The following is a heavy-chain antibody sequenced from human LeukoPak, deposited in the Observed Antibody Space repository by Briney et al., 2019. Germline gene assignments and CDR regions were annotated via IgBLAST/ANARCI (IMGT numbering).Heavy chain of an antibody. CDR3: AKEEGAQYDYYYYIDV. V-gene: IGHV3-23*01. D-gene: IGHD1-26*01. CDR2: ISGSSGNT. CDR1: GFTFSTYG. J-gene: IGHJ6*03. Sequence: GGSLRPSCEASGFTFSTYGITWVRQAPGKGLEWVSGISGSSGNTYYADSVKGRLTISRHNSKHTLYLKIHSLRAEDTAVYYCAKEEGAQYDYYYYIDVWGKRTTVTVSS.